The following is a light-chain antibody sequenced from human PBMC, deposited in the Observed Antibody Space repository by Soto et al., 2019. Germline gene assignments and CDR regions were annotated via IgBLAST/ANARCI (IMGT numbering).Light chain of an antibody. V-gene: IGLV1-44*01. CDR3: AAWDDNLNGPV. CDR2: TDN. CDR1: TSNIGSNT. J-gene: IGLJ3*02. Sequence: QSVLTQSPSASGTPGQRVVISCSGSTSNIGSNTVNWYQHLPGTAPKLLIYTDNQRPSGVPDRFSGSKSGTSASLAISGLQSEDEADYYCAAWDDNLNGPVFGGGTKLTVL.